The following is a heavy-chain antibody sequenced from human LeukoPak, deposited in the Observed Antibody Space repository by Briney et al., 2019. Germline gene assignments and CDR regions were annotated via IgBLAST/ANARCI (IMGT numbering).Heavy chain of an antibody. V-gene: IGHV4-39*07. CDR3: ARDESYFDY. Sequence: SETLSLTCNVSGDTISNSRFYWGWFRQPPGKGLESLGSIYHSGSKYYNPSLKSRVSTSVDTSKNQFSLNLTSVTAADTAVYYCARDESYFDYWGQGTLVTVSS. CDR2: IYHSGSK. CDR1: GDTISNSRFY. J-gene: IGHJ4*02.